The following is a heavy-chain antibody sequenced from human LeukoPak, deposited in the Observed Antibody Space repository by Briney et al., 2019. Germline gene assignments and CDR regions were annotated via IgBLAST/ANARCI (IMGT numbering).Heavy chain of an antibody. CDR3: AKDLRVPAAGTKVDY. V-gene: IGHV3-30*02. CDR1: GFTFSSYG. D-gene: IGHD6-13*01. CDR2: IRYDGSNK. J-gene: IGHJ4*02. Sequence: GGSLRLSCAASGFTFSSYGMHWVRQAPGKGLEGVAFIRYDGSNKYYADSVKGRFTISRDNSKNTLYLQMNSLRAEDTAVYYCAKDLRVPAAGTKVDYWGQGTLVTVSS.